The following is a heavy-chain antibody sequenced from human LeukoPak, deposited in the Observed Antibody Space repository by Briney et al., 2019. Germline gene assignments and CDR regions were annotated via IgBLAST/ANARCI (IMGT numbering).Heavy chain of an antibody. CDR1: GGSISSYY. D-gene: IGHD3-22*01. CDR3: ARHEDDSSGYYYLDFAY. CDR2: IYYSGST. Sequence: SETLSLTCTVSGGSISSYYWSWIRQPPGKGLEWIGYIYYSGSTNYNPSLKSRVTISVDTSKNQFSLKLSSVTAADTAVYYCARHEDDSSGYYYLDFAYWGQGTLVTVSS. V-gene: IGHV4-59*08. J-gene: IGHJ4*02.